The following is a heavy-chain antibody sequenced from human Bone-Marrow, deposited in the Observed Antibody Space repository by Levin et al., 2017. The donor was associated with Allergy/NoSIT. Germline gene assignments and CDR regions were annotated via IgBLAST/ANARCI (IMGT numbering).Heavy chain of an antibody. D-gene: IGHD3-10*01. V-gene: IGHV3-48*02. CDR1: TFTFSNFG. J-gene: IGHJ3*01. CDR2: ISSSSSAK. Sequence: GGSLRLSCAASTFTFSNFGMNWVRQAPGKGLEWVSYISSSSSAKYYADSVRGRFTISRDNAKNLLYLQMNSLRDEDTAVYYCAGQLGGDSSDVWGQGTMVTVSA. CDR3: AGQLGGDSSDV.